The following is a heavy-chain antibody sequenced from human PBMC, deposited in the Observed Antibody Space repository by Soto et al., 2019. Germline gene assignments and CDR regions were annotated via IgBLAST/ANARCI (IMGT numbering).Heavy chain of an antibody. CDR1: GFTFTDAY. Sequence: PGGSLRLSCAGFGFTFTDAYFSWVRQAPGKGLEWVGRIKSRADGGTDYSAPVKGRFTISRDDSQTSLYLQMNRLRTEDTGIYYCTTTSTGGLRFLHWGQGALVTVSS. CDR3: TTTSTGGLRFLH. D-gene: IGHD3-3*01. CDR2: IKSRADGGT. V-gene: IGHV3-15*01. J-gene: IGHJ4*02.